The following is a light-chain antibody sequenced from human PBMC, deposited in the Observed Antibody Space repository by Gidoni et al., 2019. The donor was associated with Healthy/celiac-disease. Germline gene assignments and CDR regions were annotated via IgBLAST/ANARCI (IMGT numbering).Light chain of an antibody. CDR3: QHS. CDR2: DAS. V-gene: IGKV1-33*01. CDR1: QDISNY. J-gene: IGKJ5*01. Sequence: DIQMTQSPSSLYASVGDRVTITCQASQDISNYLHWYQQKPGKAPKLLIYDASNLETGVPSRFSGSGSGTDFTFTISSLQPEDIATYYCQHSFGQGTRLEIK.